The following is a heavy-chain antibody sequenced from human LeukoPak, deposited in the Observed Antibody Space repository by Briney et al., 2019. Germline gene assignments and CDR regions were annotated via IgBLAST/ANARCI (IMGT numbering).Heavy chain of an antibody. J-gene: IGHJ4*02. D-gene: IGHD2-2*01. CDR1: GFTFSTYA. V-gene: IGHV3-64*01. Sequence: GGSLRLSCAASGFTFSTYAMYWVRRTPGKGLEYVSVISGNGGSTHYATSVKGRVTISRDNSKNTVYLEMGSLRAEDMAVYYRARDASDIVVVPTAVGPFDLWGQGTLVTVSS. CDR3: ARDASDIVVVPTAVGPFDL. CDR2: ISGNGGST.